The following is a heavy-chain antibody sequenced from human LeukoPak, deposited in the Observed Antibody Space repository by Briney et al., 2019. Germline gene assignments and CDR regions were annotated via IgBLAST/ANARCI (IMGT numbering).Heavy chain of an antibody. CDR1: GYSFTGYW. CDR3: ARLLGYCSSTSCSPPDY. D-gene: IGHD2-2*01. Sequence: GESLKISCKGSGYSFTGYWIGWVRQMPGKGLEWMGIIYPGNSDTRYSPSFQGQVTISADKSISTAYLQWSSLKASDTAMYYCARLLGYCSSTSCSPPDYWGQGTLVTVSS. V-gene: IGHV5-51*01. CDR2: IYPGNSDT. J-gene: IGHJ4*02.